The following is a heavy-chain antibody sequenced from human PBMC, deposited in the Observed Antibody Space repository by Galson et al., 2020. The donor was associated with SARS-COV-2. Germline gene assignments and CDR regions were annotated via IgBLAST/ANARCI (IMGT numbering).Heavy chain of an antibody. CDR2: IWYDGSNK. Sequence: QLGESLKISCAASGFTFSSYGMHWVRQAPGKGLEWVAVIWYDGSNKYYADSVKGRFTISRDNSKNTLYLQMNSLRAEDTAVYYCAKDLQIGELPPGDVWVKGTTVTVSS. CDR3: AKDLQIGELPPGDV. CDR1: GFTFSSYG. V-gene: IGHV3-33*06. J-gene: IGHJ6*04. D-gene: IGHD3-10*01.